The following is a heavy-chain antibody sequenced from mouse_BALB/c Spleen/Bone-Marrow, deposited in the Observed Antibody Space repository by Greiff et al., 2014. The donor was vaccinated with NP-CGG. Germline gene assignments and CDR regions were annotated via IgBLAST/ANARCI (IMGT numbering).Heavy chain of an antibody. CDR3: AREKVYYGISWFAY. V-gene: IGHV1-61*01. Sequence: VQLQQSGTEVVRPGASAKLSCKASGYSFTTYWMNWVKQRPGQGLEWIGMIHPSDSETRLNQKFKDKATLTVDKSSSTAYMQLNSPTSEDSAVYYCAREKVYYGISWFAYWGQGTLVTVSA. CDR1: GYSFTTYW. D-gene: IGHD2-1*01. J-gene: IGHJ3*01. CDR2: IHPSDSET.